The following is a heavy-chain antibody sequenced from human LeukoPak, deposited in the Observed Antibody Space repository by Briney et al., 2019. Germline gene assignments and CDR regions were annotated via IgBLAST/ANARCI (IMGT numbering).Heavy chain of an antibody. CDR2: IYPGDSDT. Sequence: GESLKISCKGSGYSFSSYWIAWVRQMPGKGLEWMGSIYPGDSDTRYSPSFQGQVTISADRSISTAYLQWSSLKASDTAIYYCARLRTTRGPVTVTPSYPDSPNWFDPWGQGTLVTVSS. CDR1: GYSFSSYW. V-gene: IGHV5-51*01. CDR3: ARLRTTRGPVTVTPSYPDSPNWFDP. D-gene: IGHD4-17*01. J-gene: IGHJ5*02.